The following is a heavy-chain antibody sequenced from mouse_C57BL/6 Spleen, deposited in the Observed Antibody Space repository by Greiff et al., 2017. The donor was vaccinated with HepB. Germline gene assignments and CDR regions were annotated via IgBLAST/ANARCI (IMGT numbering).Heavy chain of an antibody. Sequence: EVKVVESGGGLVKPGGSLKLSCAASGFTFSDYGMHWVRQAPEKGLEWVAYISSGSSTIYYADTVKGRFTISRDNAKNTLFLQMTSLRSEDTAMYYCARLDGCYEGWYFDVWGTGTTVTVSS. CDR1: GFTFSDYG. J-gene: IGHJ1*03. V-gene: IGHV5-17*01. CDR3: ARLDGCYEGWYFDV. CDR2: ISSGSSTI. D-gene: IGHD2-3*01.